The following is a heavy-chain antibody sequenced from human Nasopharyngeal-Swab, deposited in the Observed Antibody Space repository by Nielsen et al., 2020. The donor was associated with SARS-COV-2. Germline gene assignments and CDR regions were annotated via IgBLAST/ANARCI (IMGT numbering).Heavy chain of an antibody. CDR3: AREAYDYVWGSYRYTTHAAFDI. D-gene: IGHD3-16*02. CDR1: GYTFTSYA. J-gene: IGHJ3*02. V-gene: IGHV1-3*01. Sequence: ASVKVSCKASGYTFTSYAMHWVRQAPGQRLEWMGWINAGNGNTKYSQKFQGRVTITRDTSASTAYMELSSLRSEDTAVYYCAREAYDYVWGSYRYTTHAAFDIWGQGTMVTVSS. CDR2: INAGNGNT.